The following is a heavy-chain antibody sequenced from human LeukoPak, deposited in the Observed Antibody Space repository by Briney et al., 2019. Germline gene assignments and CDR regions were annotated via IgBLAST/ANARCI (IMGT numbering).Heavy chain of an antibody. Sequence: SETLPLTCTVSGGSISSYYWSWIRQPPGKGLEWIGYIYYSGSTNYNPSLKSRVTISVDTSKNQFSLKLSSVTAADTAVYYCARGEYSSLYYFDYWGQGTLVTVSS. CDR1: GGSISSYY. CDR2: IYYSGST. D-gene: IGHD6-6*01. CDR3: ARGEYSSLYYFDY. V-gene: IGHV4-59*01. J-gene: IGHJ4*02.